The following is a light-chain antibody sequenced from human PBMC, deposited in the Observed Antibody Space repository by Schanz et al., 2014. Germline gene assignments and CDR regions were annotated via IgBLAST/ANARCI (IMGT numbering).Light chain of an antibody. J-gene: IGLJ1*01. CDR3: SSNGGVNIYV. Sequence: QSALTQPASVSGSPGQSLTISCTGTSSDVGGYKYVSWYQHHPGKAPKLLIYDVTKRPSGVPDRFSGSKSGNTASLTVSGLQAEDEADYYCSSNGGVNIYVFGTGTKLTVL. V-gene: IGLV2-8*01. CDR2: DVT. CDR1: SSDVGGYKY.